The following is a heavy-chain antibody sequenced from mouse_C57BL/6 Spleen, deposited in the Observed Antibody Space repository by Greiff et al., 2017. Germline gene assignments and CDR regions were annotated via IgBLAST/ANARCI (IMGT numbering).Heavy chain of an antibody. CDR1: GFTFSDYG. CDR2: ISSGGSTI. V-gene: IGHV5-17*01. Sequence: EVQGVESGGGLVKPGGSLKLSCAASGFTFSDYGMHWVRQAPEKGLEWVAYISSGGSTIYYADTVKGRFTISRDNAKNTLFLQMTSLRSEDTAMYYCANSNYAMDYWGQGTSVTVAS. CDR3: ANSNYAMDY. J-gene: IGHJ4*01. D-gene: IGHD2-5*01.